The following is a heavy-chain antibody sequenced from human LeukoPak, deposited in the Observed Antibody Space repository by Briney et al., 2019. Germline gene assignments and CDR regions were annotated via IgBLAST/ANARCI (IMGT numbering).Heavy chain of an antibody. Sequence: GGSLRLSCAASGFTFSNYWMHWVRQAPGKGLAWVSHINSDGSSTNYADSVKGRFTISRDNAKNTLYLQMNSLRAEDTAVYYCARGPGYGLDYWGQGTLVTVSS. J-gene: IGHJ4*02. CDR2: INSDGSST. CDR1: GFTFSNYW. D-gene: IGHD4-17*01. CDR3: ARGPGYGLDY. V-gene: IGHV3-74*01.